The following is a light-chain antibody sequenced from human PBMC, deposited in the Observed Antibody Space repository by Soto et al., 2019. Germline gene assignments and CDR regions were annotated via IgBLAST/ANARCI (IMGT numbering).Light chain of an antibody. Sequence: EVLLTQSPAALSVSPGETATLSCRASHSVVDNLAWYQQRPGQAPRLLIYRATSRATGVPARFSGSGTGTEFTLTIRSLQSEDFSVYYCQQYDVWPPFTFGRGTRLEVK. J-gene: IGKJ5*01. CDR3: QQYDVWPPFT. CDR2: RAT. CDR1: HSVVDN. V-gene: IGKV3-15*01.